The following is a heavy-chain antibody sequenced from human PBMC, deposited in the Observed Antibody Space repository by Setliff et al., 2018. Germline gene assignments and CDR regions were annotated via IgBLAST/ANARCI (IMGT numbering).Heavy chain of an antibody. J-gene: IGHJ4*02. D-gene: IGHD5-18*01. CDR2: IVPIFGTR. CDR1: GGTFSTYA. V-gene: IGHV1-69*13. CDR3: ARNIGMGQRDYFDY. Sequence: SVKVSCKASGGTFSTYAINWVRQAPGQGLAWMGGIVPIFGTRNYAQKFQGRVTFSADDSANTAYMELSSLTSEDTAVYYCARNIGMGQRDYFDYWGQGTVVTV.